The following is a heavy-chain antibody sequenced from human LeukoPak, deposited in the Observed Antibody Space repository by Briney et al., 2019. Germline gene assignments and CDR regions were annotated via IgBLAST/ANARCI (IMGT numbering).Heavy chain of an antibody. Sequence: GGSLRLSCAASGFTFRSYAMSWVRQAPGKGLEWVSAIGGSGDSTYYAVSVKGRFTISRDNSKNTLYLQMNSLRAEDTAVYYCARARYCSGGSCCHFDYWGQGTLVTVSS. D-gene: IGHD2-15*01. CDR2: IGGSGDST. CDR1: GFTFRSYA. CDR3: ARARYCSGGSCCHFDY. J-gene: IGHJ4*02. V-gene: IGHV3-23*01.